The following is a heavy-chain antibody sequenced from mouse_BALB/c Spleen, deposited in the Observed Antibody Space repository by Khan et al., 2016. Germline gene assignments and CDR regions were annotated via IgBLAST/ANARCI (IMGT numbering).Heavy chain of an antibody. CDR2: IDPANGNT. V-gene: IGHV14-3*02. CDR3: ARWGLPIYWYFDV. CDR1: GFNIKDTY. Sequence: VRLQQSGAELVKPGASVKLSCTTSGFNIKDTYMHWVKQRPEQGLEWIGRIDPANGNTKYDPKFQGKATITADKYSNTAYLQLSSLTSEDTAVYYCARWGLPIYWYFDVWCAGTTVTVSS. D-gene: IGHD2-2*01. J-gene: IGHJ1*01.